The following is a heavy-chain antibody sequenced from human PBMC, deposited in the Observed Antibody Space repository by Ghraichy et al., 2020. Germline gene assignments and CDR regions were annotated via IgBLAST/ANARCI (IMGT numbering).Heavy chain of an antibody. V-gene: IGHV3-21*01. CDR1: GFTFSSYS. J-gene: IGHJ6*03. D-gene: IGHD3-3*01. Sequence: GGSLRLSCAASGFTFSSYSMNWVRQAPGKGLEWVSSISSSSSYIYYADSVKGRFTISRDNAKNSLYLQMNSLRAEDTAVYYCARGTYDFWSGYYLYYYYMDVWGKGTTVTVSS. CDR3: ARGTYDFWSGYYLYYYYMDV. CDR2: ISSSSSYI.